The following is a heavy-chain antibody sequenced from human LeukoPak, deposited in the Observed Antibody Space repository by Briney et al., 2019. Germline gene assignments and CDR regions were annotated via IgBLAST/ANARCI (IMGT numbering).Heavy chain of an antibody. CDR1: GFTFNSYA. CDR2: ISIDGRNK. V-gene: IGHV3-30*14. D-gene: IGHD2-2*01. Sequence: GGSLRLSCAASGFTFNSYAIHWVRQAPGKGLEWVVVISIDGRNKYYADSMKDRFTISRDNSKNTLYLQMNSLRAEDTAVYYCAKETMRRGPHDYWGQGTLVTVSS. J-gene: IGHJ4*02. CDR3: AKETMRRGPHDY.